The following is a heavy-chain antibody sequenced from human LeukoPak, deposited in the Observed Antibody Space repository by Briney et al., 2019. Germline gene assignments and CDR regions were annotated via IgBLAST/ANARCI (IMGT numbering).Heavy chain of an antibody. V-gene: IGHV3-30*18. CDR1: GFTFSSYG. CDR3: AKDIGYCSGGSCYPAGMDV. D-gene: IGHD2-15*01. CDR2: ISYDGSNK. Sequence: GGSLRLSCAASGFTFSSYGMHWVRQAPGKGLEWAAVISYDGSNKYYADSVKGRFTISRDNSKNTLYLQMNSLRAEDTAVYYCAKDIGYCSGGSCYPAGMDVWGKGTTVTVSS. J-gene: IGHJ6*04.